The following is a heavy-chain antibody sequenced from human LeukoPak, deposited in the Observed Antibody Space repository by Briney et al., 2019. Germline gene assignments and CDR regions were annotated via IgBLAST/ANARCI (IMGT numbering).Heavy chain of an antibody. V-gene: IGHV1-2*02. Sequence: ASVTVSFKCSVYTFTEYYMHGVRQAPGKGGEGVGWINSSSGGKNYSQKFQGRGNITRERESRKAYMEVRRLISDDTAVYYCARHMTTANNWFDPWGQGTPVTVPS. J-gene: IGHJ5*02. CDR3: ARHMTTANNWFDP. CDR2: INSSSGGK. CDR1: VYTFTEYY. D-gene: IGHD4-17*01.